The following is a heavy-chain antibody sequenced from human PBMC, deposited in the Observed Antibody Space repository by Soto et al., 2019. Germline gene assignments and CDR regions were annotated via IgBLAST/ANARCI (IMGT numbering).Heavy chain of an antibody. Sequence: QVQLVESGGGVVQPGRSLRLSCAASGLTLSNYAMHWVRQAPGKGLEWVAVISYDGSNRYYADSVKGRFTISRDNSKNSQYLQMNSLRAEDKAVYYCARVTQAVAADYWGQGTLVTVSS. CDR1: GLTLSNYA. J-gene: IGHJ4*02. CDR2: ISYDGSNR. V-gene: IGHV3-30*14. D-gene: IGHD6-19*01. CDR3: ARVTQAVAADY.